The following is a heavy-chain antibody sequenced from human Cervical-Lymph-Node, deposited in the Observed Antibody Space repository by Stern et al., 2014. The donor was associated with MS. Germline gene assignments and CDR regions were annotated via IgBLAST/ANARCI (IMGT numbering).Heavy chain of an antibody. CDR3: ARGGGLVGYFDY. J-gene: IGHJ4*02. Sequence: MQLVESGAEVKKPGSSVKVSCKASGDTFRSYAINWVRQVPGQGLEWMGGITPVFGTTNYAQKFQGRVTITADKSTNTAYMELMTLRSEDTAVYYCARGGGLVGYFDYWGQGTLVSVSS. V-gene: IGHV1-69*06. CDR2: ITPVFGTT. CDR1: GDTFRSYA. D-gene: IGHD1-26*01.